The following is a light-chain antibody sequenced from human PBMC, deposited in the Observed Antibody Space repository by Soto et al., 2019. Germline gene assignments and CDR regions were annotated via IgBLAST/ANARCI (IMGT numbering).Light chain of an antibody. CDR1: QSVGAS. V-gene: IGKV3D-15*01. Sequence: EIQLTQSPDVLSASVGERASITCRASQSVGASLAWYQQKPGKAPKLLFYDISTRATGIPARFSGSGSGTEFTFTINSLQSEDFAAYYCQQHYQWPITFGQGTRLEIK. CDR3: QQHYQWPIT. J-gene: IGKJ5*01. CDR2: DIS.